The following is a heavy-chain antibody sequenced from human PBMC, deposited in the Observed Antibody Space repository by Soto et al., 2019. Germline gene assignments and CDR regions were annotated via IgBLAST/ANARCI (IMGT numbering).Heavy chain of an antibody. CDR3: ARVKGFGESRSNWFDP. J-gene: IGHJ5*02. CDR2: IYYSGST. Sequence: TSETLSLTCTVSGGSISSYYWSWIRQPPGKGLEWIGYIYYSGSTNYNPSLKSRVTISVDTSKNQFSLKLSSVTAADTAVYYCARVKGFGESRSNWFDPWGQGTLVTVSS. V-gene: IGHV4-59*01. CDR1: GGSISSYY. D-gene: IGHD3-10*01.